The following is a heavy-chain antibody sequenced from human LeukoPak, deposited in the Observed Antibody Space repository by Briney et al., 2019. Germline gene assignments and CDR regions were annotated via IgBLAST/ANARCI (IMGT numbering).Heavy chain of an antibody. CDR1: GFTFSSYG. Sequence: GGSLRLSCAASGFTFSSYGMHWVRQAPGKGLEWVAFIRYDGSNKYYADSVKSRFTISRDNSKNTLYLQMNSLRAEDTAVYYCAKDPYGGMHHDAFDIWGQGTMVTVSS. J-gene: IGHJ3*02. CDR3: AKDPYGGMHHDAFDI. D-gene: IGHD4-23*01. CDR2: IRYDGSNK. V-gene: IGHV3-30*02.